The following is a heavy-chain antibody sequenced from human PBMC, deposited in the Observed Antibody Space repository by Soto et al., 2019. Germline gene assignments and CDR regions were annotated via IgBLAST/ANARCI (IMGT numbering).Heavy chain of an antibody. Sequence: QVQLVQSGAEVKKPGSSVKVSCKASGGTFSSYAISWVRQAPGQGLEWLGGIIPIFGTANYAQKFQGRVTITADESTRTAYMELSSLRSEDTAVYYCARDSGSYYSYGMDVWGQGTTVTVSS. D-gene: IGHD1-26*01. CDR3: ARDSGSYYSYGMDV. CDR1: GGTFSSYA. J-gene: IGHJ6*02. CDR2: IIPIFGTA. V-gene: IGHV1-69*01.